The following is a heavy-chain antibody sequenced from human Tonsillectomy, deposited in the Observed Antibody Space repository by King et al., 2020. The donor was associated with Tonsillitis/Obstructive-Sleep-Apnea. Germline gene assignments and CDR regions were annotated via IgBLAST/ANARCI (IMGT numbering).Heavy chain of an antibody. Sequence: VQLQESGPGLVKPSETLSLTCTVSGGSISSSYWSWVRQPPGKGLGWIGYIYYSGTTNYNPSLKSRVTISVDTSKNQFSLKLSSVTAADTAVYYCARQDYSNYYFDFWGQGTLVTVSS. J-gene: IGHJ4*02. CDR1: GGSISSSY. CDR2: IYYSGTT. V-gene: IGHV4-59*08. D-gene: IGHD4-11*01. CDR3: ARQDYSNYYFDF.